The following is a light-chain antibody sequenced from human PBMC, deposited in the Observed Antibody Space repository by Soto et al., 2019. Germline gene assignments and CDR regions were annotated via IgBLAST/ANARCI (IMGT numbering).Light chain of an antibody. J-gene: IGKJ2*01. V-gene: IGKV3-20*01. Sequence: EIVLTQSPGTLSLSPGERATLSCRASQSVYSNYLAWYQQKPGQAPKLLIYGASSRATGIPDRFSGSGSGTDFTLTISRLEPEDFAVYFCQQYGSSLRTFGQGTNLEIK. CDR2: GAS. CDR3: QQYGSSLRT. CDR1: QSVYSNY.